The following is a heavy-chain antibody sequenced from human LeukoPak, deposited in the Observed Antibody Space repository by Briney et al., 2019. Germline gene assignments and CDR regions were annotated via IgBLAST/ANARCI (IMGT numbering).Heavy chain of an antibody. D-gene: IGHD2-2*01. V-gene: IGHV3-30*02. Sequence: PGGSLRLSCAASGFTFSSYGMHWVRQAPGKGLEWVAFIRYDGSNKYYADSVKGRFTISRDNSKNTLYLQMNSLRAEDTAVYYCAKDQDIVVVPAAAFDYWGQGTLVTVSS. CDR1: GFTFSSYG. J-gene: IGHJ4*02. CDR3: AKDQDIVVVPAAAFDY. CDR2: IRYDGSNK.